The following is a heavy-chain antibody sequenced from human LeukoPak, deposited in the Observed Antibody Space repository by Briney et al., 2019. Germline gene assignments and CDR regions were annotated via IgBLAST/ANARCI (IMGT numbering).Heavy chain of an antibody. CDR2: IYHSGST. V-gene: IGHV4-30-2*01. Sequence: PSQTLSLTCAVSGGSISSGGYSWSWIRQPPGKGLEWLGYIYHSGSTYYNPSLKSRVTISVDRSKNQFSLKLSSVTAADTAVYYCARAPMVRGVIIGWFDPWGQETLVTVSS. D-gene: IGHD3-10*01. CDR1: GGSISSGGYS. J-gene: IGHJ5*02. CDR3: ARAPMVRGVIIGWFDP.